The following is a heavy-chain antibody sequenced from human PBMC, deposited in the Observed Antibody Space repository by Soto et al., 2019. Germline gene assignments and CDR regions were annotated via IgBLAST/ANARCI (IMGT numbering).Heavy chain of an antibody. J-gene: IGHJ4*02. V-gene: IGHV3-23*01. CDR2: ISGGTT. Sequence: GVLRLSCAASGFTFSSYARSWGRQAPGKGLQWVSAISGGTTYYADSVKGRFTISRDNSKNTLFLQMNSLRAEDTGIYHCATCIGGDCYSDYWGQGILVTVSS. CDR1: GFTFSSYA. CDR3: ATCIGGDCYSDY. D-gene: IGHD2-21*02.